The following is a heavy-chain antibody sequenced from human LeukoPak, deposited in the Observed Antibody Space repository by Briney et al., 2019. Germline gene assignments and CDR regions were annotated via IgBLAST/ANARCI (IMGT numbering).Heavy chain of an antibody. CDR1: GFSFSNAW. Sequence: GGSLRLSCAVAGFSFSNAWMSWVRQAPGKGLEWVGRIKSKTDGGTTDYAAPVKGRFTISRDDSKNTLFLQMNSLKAEDTAVYYCSRQDCSGGSCSYVDYWGQGTLVTVSS. CDR2: IKSKTDGGTT. J-gene: IGHJ4*02. D-gene: IGHD2-15*01. V-gene: IGHV3-15*01. CDR3: SRQDCSGGSCSYVDY.